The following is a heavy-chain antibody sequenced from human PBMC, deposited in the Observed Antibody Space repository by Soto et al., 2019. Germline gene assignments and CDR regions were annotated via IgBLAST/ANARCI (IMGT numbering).Heavy chain of an antibody. CDR3: ARDIRWAAAGNWFDP. D-gene: IGHD6-13*01. CDR2: ISAYNGNT. Sequence: QVQLVPSGAEVQKPGASVTVSCQASGYTFTSYGISWVRQAPGQGLEWMGWISAYNGNTNYAQKLQGRVTMTTDTSTSTAYMELRSLRSDDTAVYYCARDIRWAAAGNWFDPWGQGTLVTVSS. CDR1: GYTFTSYG. V-gene: IGHV1-18*01. J-gene: IGHJ5*02.